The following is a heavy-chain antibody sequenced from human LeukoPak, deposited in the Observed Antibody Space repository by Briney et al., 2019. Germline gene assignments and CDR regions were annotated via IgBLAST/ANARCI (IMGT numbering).Heavy chain of an antibody. Sequence: SETLSLTCTVSGGSISSGDYYWSWIRQPPGKGLEWIGYIYYSGSTYYNPSLKSRVTISVDTSKNQFSLKLSSVTAADTAVYYSARAGCISTSCYLDYWGPGTLFTVSP. D-gene: IGHD2-2*01. CDR1: GGSISSGDYY. J-gene: IGHJ4*02. CDR2: IYYSGST. V-gene: IGHV4-30-4*01. CDR3: ARAGCISTSCYLDY.